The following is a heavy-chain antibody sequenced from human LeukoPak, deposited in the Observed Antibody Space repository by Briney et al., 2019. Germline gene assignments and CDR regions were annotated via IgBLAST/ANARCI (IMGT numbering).Heavy chain of an antibody. Sequence: SCKASGYTFTSYAMHWVRQAPGKGLEWVAVISYDGSNKYYADSVKGRFTISRDNSKNTLYLQMNSLRAEDTAVYYCARAWTTDRLFDAFDIWGQGTMVTVSS. J-gene: IGHJ3*02. V-gene: IGHV3-30-3*01. CDR3: ARAWTTDRLFDAFDI. CDR2: ISYDGSNK. D-gene: IGHD3-9*01. CDR1: GYTFTSYA.